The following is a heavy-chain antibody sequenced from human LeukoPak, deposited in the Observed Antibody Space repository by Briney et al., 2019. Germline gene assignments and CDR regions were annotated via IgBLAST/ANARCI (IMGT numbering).Heavy chain of an antibody. CDR1: GGSISSSSYY. V-gene: IGHV4-39*07. CDR2: IYYSGST. J-gene: IGHJ4*02. D-gene: IGHD3-10*02. CDR3: AGTVFEELLTHFDY. Sequence: PSETLSLTCTVSGGSISSSSYYWGWIRQPPGKGLEWIGSIYYSGSTYYNPSLRSRVTISVDTSKNQFSLKLSSVTAVDTAVYYCAGTVFEELLTHFDYWGQGTLVTVSS.